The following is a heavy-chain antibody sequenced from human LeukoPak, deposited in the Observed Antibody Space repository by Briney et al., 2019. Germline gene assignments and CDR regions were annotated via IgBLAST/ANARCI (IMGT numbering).Heavy chain of an antibody. D-gene: IGHD3-10*01. V-gene: IGHV4-34*01. CDR2: INHSGST. CDR1: GGSFSDYY. CDR3: ARAHSPMVRGVITDYYYYGMDV. J-gene: IGHJ6*02. Sequence: SETLSLTCAVYGGSFSDYYWSWIRQPPGKGLEWIGEINHSGSTNYNPSLKSRVTISVDTSKNQFSLKLSSVTAADTAVYYCARAHSPMVRGVITDYYYYGMDVWGQGTTVTVSS.